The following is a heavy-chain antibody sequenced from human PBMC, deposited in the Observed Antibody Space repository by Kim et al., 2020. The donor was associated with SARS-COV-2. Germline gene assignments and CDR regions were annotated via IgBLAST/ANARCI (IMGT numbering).Heavy chain of an antibody. CDR1: GGSFSGYY. J-gene: IGHJ4*02. V-gene: IGHV4-34*01. CDR2: INHSGST. D-gene: IGHD6-19*01. CDR3: ARVPGPLFGWYLHCFEY. Sequence: SETLSLTCAVYGGSFSGYYWSWIRQPPGKGLEWIGEINHSGSTNYNPSLKSRVTISVDTYKNQFSLKLSSVTAADTAVYYCARVPGPLFGWYLHCFEYWGLGALVTVSS.